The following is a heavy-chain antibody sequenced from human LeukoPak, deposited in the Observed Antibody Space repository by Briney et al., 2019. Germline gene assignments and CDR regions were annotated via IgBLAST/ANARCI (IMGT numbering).Heavy chain of an antibody. CDR3: ARALNPLPGTYYFDY. CDR1: GFTFSSYS. V-gene: IGHV3-21*01. CDR2: ISSSSSYI. J-gene: IGHJ4*02. Sequence: GGSLILSCAASGFTFSSYSMNWVRQAPGKGLEWVSSISSSSSYIYYADSVKGRFTISRDNAKNSLYLQMNSLRAEDTAVYYCARALNPLPGTYYFDYWGQGTLVTVSS. D-gene: IGHD2-15*01.